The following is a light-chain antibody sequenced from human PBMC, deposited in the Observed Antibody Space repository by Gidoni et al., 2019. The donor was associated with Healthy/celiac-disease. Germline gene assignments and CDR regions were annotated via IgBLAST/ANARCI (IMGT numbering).Light chain of an antibody. CDR3: QQTYSTPRT. Sequence: RVTITCRASQRISNYLNWYQQKPGKAPKVLIYAASSLQSGVSSGFSGSGSGTDFTLTLSSLQPEDFATYYCQQTYSTPRTFXXXTKVEIK. CDR1: QRISNY. J-gene: IGKJ1*01. CDR2: AAS. V-gene: IGKV1-39*01.